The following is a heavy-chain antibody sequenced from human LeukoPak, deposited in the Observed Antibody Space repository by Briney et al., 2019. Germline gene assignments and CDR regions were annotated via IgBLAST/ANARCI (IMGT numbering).Heavy chain of an antibody. Sequence: PSGTLSLTCAVFRDSIGASIDSPNWWSWVRQPPGKGLEWIGEIFHTGSTNYNPSLKSRVTISVDTSKNQFSLKLRSVTAADTAVYYCARGHTTMIVVDWGQGTLVTVSS. CDR2: IFHTGST. CDR3: ARGHTTMIVVD. J-gene: IGHJ4*02. V-gene: IGHV4-4*02. D-gene: IGHD3-22*01. CDR1: RDSIGASIDSPNW.